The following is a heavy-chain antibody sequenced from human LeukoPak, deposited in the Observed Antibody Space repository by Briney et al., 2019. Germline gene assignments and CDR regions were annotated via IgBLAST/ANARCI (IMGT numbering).Heavy chain of an antibody. V-gene: IGHV3-48*04. Sequence: GGSLRLSCAASGFTFSSYSMNWVRQAPGKGLEWVSYISSSSSTIFYGDSVKGRFTTSRDNAKNSLYLQMNSLRAEDTAVYYCARGGSGSYWGGAFDYWGQGTLVTVSS. J-gene: IGHJ4*02. CDR2: ISSSSSTI. CDR1: GFTFSSYS. D-gene: IGHD1-26*01. CDR3: ARGGSGSYWGGAFDY.